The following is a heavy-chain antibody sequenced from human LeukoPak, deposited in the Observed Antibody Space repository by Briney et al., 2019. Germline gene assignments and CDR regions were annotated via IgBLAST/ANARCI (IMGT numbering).Heavy chain of an antibody. V-gene: IGHV3-7*01. CDR2: IKTDGSEK. J-gene: IGHJ1*01. D-gene: IGHD3-22*01. CDR3: ATYSSLNRREFQY. CDR1: GFTFSNYW. Sequence: PGGSLRLSCEGSGFTFSNYWMGWVRLAPGKGLQWVANIKTDGSEKYYVDSVKGRFTISRDNAKNSLYLQMNSLRAEDTAVYYCATYSSLNRREFQYWGQGTLLTVSS.